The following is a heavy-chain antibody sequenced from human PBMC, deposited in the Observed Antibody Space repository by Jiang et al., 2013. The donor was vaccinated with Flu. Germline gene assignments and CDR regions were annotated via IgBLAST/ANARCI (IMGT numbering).Heavy chain of an antibody. D-gene: IGHD6-13*01. CDR1: GYTFTSYY. V-gene: IGHV1-46*03. CDR3: ARGQSKGYSSSWYDGSSNWFDP. CDR2: INPSGGST. Sequence: GAEVKKPGASVKVSCKASGYTFTSYYMHWVRQAPGQGLEWMGIINPSGGSTSYAQKFQGRVTMTRDTSTSTVYMELSSLRSEDTAVYYCARGQSKGYSSSWYDGSSNWFDPWGQGTLVTVSS. J-gene: IGHJ5*02.